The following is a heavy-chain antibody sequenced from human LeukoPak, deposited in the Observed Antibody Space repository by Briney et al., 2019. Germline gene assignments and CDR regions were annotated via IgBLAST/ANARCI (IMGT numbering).Heavy chain of an antibody. CDR1: GYIFTSCG. CDR2: MNTYTGDA. Sequence: ASVKVSCKTSGYIFTSCGISWVRQAPGQGLEWMGWMNTYTGDAKYAQSFQGRVRMTTDTSTNTAYMELRSLRPDDTAVYYCAREWCSDTNCYKVGFDHWGQGTPVTISS. J-gene: IGHJ4*02. D-gene: IGHD2-8*02. CDR3: AREWCSDTNCYKVGFDH. V-gene: IGHV1-18*01.